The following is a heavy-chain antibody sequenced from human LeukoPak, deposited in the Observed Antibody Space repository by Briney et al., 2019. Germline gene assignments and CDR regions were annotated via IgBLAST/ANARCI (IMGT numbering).Heavy chain of an antibody. Sequence: GASVKVSCKASGYTFTGYYMHWVRQAPGQGLEWMGWINPNSGGTNYAQKFQGRVTMTRDTSISTAYMELSRLRSDDMAVYYCASLGYCSSTSCHPYYYYYGMDVWGQGTTVTVSS. J-gene: IGHJ6*02. CDR1: GYTFTGYY. CDR2: INPNSGGT. CDR3: ASLGYCSSTSCHPYYYYYGMDV. D-gene: IGHD2-2*01. V-gene: IGHV1-2*02.